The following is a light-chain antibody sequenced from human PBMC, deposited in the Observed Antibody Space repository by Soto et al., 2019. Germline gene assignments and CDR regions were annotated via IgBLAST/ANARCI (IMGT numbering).Light chain of an antibody. Sequence: EIVLTQSPGTLSLSPGERATLSCRASQSVNSDYLAWFQQKPGQAPRLLIYGASTRTTGIPARFSGSGSGTDFTLTISSLEPEDFAVYYCQQRSDWSSVTFGGGTKVDIK. V-gene: IGKV3D-20*02. CDR3: QQRSDWSSVT. J-gene: IGKJ4*01. CDR2: GAS. CDR1: QSVNSDY.